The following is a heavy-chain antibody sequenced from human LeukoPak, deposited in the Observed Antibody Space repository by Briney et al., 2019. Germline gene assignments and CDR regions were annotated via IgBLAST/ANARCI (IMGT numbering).Heavy chain of an antibody. Sequence: GGSLRLSCAASGFTFSSYAMSWVRQAPGKGLEWVSAISGSGGSTYYADSVKGRFTISRDNSKNTLYLQMNSLRAEDTAVYYCAKDRPMVLGVITDFYFYYWGQRTLVTVSS. CDR3: AKDRPMVLGVITDFYFYY. V-gene: IGHV3-23*01. CDR1: GFTFSSYA. CDR2: ISGSGGST. J-gene: IGHJ4*02. D-gene: IGHD3-10*01.